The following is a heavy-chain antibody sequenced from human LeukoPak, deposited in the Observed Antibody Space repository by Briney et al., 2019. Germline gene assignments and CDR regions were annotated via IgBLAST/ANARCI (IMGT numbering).Heavy chain of an antibody. D-gene: IGHD3-10*01. CDR2: IYYSGST. J-gene: IGHJ4*02. Sequence: SETLSLTCTVSGDSISSSSYHWGWIRQPPGKGLEWIASIYYSGSTYYNPSLKSRVTISVDTSKNQFSLKLSSVTAADTAVYYCARGRSYYYGSGSHFYWGQGTLVTVSS. CDR3: ARGRSYYYGSGSHFY. V-gene: IGHV4-39*07. CDR1: GDSISSSSYH.